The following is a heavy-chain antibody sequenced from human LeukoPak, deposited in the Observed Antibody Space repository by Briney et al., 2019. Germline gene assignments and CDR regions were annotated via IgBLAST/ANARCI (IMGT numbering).Heavy chain of an antibody. CDR3: ARVDCSSTSCSLSYYGMDV. Sequence: GASVKVSCKASGYTFTSYAVHWVRQAPGQRLEWMGWINAGNGNTKYSQKFQGRVTITRDTSASTAYMELSSLRSEDTAVYYCARVDCSSTSCSLSYYGMDVWGKGTTVTVSS. CDR1: GYTFTSYA. J-gene: IGHJ6*04. V-gene: IGHV1-3*01. CDR2: INAGNGNT. D-gene: IGHD2-2*01.